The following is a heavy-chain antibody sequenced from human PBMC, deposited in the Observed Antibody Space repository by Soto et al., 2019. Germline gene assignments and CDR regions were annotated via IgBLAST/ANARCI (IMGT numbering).Heavy chain of an antibody. Sequence: GGSLRLSCAASGFTFSSYAMHWVRQAPGKGLEWVAVISYDGSNKYYADSVKGRFTISRDNSKNTLYLHMISLRAEDTAVYHCASISGSPAPWANDAFDIWGQGTMVTVSS. CDR2: ISYDGSNK. D-gene: IGHD3-3*02. CDR3: ASISGSPAPWANDAFDI. CDR1: GFTFSSYA. J-gene: IGHJ3*02. V-gene: IGHV3-30*04.